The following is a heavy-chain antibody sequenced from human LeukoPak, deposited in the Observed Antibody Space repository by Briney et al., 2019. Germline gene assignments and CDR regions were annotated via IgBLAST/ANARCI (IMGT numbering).Heavy chain of an antibody. CDR1: GYTFTSYD. Sequence: WASVKVSCKASGYTFTSYDINWVRQATGQGLEWMGWMNPNSGNTGYAQKFQGRVTMTEDTSTDPAYMELSSLRSEDTAVYYCATDIDDYVWGSYRPHFDYWGQGTLVTVSS. D-gene: IGHD3-16*02. V-gene: IGHV1-8*01. CDR3: ATDIDDYVWGSYRPHFDY. CDR2: MNPNSGNT. J-gene: IGHJ4*02.